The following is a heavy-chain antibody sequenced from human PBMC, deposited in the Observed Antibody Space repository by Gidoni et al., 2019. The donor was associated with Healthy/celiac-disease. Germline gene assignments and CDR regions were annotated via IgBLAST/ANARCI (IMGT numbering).Heavy chain of an antibody. Sequence: QVQLVESWGGVVQPGRSLSLSCAASGFTFSSYACHWVRQAPGKGLELVAVISYDGSNKYYADSVKGRFTISRDNSKNTLYLQMNSLRAEDTAVYYCAREGAAYYYGSGSYQPLDYWGQGTLVTVSS. CDR2: ISYDGSNK. V-gene: IGHV3-30*04. CDR3: AREGAAYYYGSGSYQPLDY. CDR1: GFTFSSYA. J-gene: IGHJ4*02. D-gene: IGHD3-10*01.